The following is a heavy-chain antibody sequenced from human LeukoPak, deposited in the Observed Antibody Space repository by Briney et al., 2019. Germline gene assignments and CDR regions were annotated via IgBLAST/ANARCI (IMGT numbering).Heavy chain of an antibody. J-gene: IGHJ5*02. V-gene: IGHV3-23*01. CDR1: GFTFSSYA. CDR2: ISGSGGST. Sequence: GGSLRLSCAASGFTFSSYAMSWVRQAPRKGLEWVSAISGSGGSTYYADSVKGRFTISRDNSKNTLYLQMNSLRAEDTAVYYCAKAPAAGYWFDPWGQGTLVTVSS. CDR3: AKAPAAGYWFDP. D-gene: IGHD6-13*01.